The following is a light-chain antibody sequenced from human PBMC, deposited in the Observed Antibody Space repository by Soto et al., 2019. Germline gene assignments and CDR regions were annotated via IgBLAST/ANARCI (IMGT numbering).Light chain of an antibody. J-gene: IGLJ3*02. V-gene: IGLV3-1*01. CDR3: QAWDSSTAV. CDR1: KLGDRY. Sequence: SYELTQPPSVSMSPGQTASITCSGDKLGDRYACWYQQKPGQSPMLVIHQASKRPSGIPERFSGSNSGNTATLTISGTQAMDEADYYCQAWDSSTAVFGGGTKLTVL. CDR2: QAS.